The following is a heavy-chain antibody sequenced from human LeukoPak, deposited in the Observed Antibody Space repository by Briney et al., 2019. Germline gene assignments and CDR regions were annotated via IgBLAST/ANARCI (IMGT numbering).Heavy chain of an antibody. D-gene: IGHD1-26*01. CDR2: IIPISGTT. CDR1: GGTFTSYA. J-gene: IGHJ5*02. Sequence: SVKVSCKTSGGTFTSYAITWVRQAPGQGLEWMGKIIPISGTTNYAQKFQGKVTFTADESTSTAYMELSSLRSEDTALYYCARKLRLGGNWFDPWGQGTLVTVPS. CDR3: ARKLRLGGNWFDP. V-gene: IGHV1-69*13.